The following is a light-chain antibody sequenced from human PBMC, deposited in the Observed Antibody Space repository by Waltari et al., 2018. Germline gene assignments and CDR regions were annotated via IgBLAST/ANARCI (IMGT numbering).Light chain of an antibody. CDR2: RNN. Sequence: QSVLTQPPSASGTPGQRVTISCSGSSSNIGTYYVYWYHQLPGTAPKLPIYRNNQRPSGVPDRFSGSKSGTSASLAISGLRSEDEADYYCAVWDDSLTGQVIFGGGTKLTVL. CDR3: AVWDDSLTGQVI. J-gene: IGLJ2*01. CDR1: SSNIGTYY. V-gene: IGLV1-47*01.